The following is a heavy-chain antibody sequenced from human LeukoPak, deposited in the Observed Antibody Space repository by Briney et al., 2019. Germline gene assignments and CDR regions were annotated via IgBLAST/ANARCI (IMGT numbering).Heavy chain of an antibody. J-gene: IGHJ4*02. Sequence: GGSLRLSCAASGFTFSSYEMNWVRQAPGKGLEWVSYISSSGSTIYYADSVKGRFTISRDNAKNSLYLQMNSLRAKDTAVYYCARVLMVYARQLDYWGQGTLVTVSS. V-gene: IGHV3-48*03. CDR3: ARVLMVYARQLDY. CDR2: ISSSGSTI. D-gene: IGHD2-8*01. CDR1: GFTFSSYE.